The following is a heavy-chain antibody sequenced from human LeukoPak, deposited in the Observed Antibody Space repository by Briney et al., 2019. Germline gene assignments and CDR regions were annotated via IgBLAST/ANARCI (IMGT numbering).Heavy chain of an antibody. V-gene: IGHV4-34*01. J-gene: IGHJ4*02. CDR1: GGSFSGHY. D-gene: IGHD6-19*01. Sequence: SETLSLTCAVYGGSFSGHYWSWIRQPPGKGLEWIGEINHSGSTNYNPSLKSRVTISVDTSKNQFSLKLSSVTAADTAVYYCARRDPVAGPFDYWGQGTLVTVSS. CDR2: INHSGST. CDR3: ARRDPVAGPFDY.